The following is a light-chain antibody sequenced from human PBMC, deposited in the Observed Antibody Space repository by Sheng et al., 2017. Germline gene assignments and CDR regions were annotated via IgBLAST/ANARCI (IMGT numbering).Light chain of an antibody. CDR2: YI. CDR1: QSVSDY. Sequence: EIVLTQSPATLSLSPGERATLSCRASQSVSDYLAWYQQKPGQAPTAPHLWYIQQGRLASHARFSGSGSWDETSLSPSQQPTSLKILSVYYCQHRGHWPPGPTFGQRDDDWRIK. CDR3: QHRGHWPPGPT. J-gene: IGKJ5*01. V-gene: IGKV3-11*01.